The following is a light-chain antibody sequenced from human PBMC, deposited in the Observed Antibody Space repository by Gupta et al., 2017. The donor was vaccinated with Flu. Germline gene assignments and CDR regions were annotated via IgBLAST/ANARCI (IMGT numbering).Light chain of an antibody. CDR3: QVWDSSSHHSV. Sequence: SYVLTQPPSVSVAPGQTATITCGGDSIGNKIEHWYQQKPGQAPVLVVHDDSDRPSGIPERFSGSNSGNTATLTISRVEAGDEADYYCQVWDSSSHHSVFGGGTKLPVL. J-gene: IGLJ3*02. V-gene: IGLV3-21*02. CDR2: DDS. CDR1: SIGNKI.